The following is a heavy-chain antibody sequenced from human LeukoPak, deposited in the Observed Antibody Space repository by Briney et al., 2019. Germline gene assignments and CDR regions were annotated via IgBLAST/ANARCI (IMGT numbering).Heavy chain of an antibody. D-gene: IGHD4-23*01. CDR1: GFTFSSYW. CDR2: IASDGSST. J-gene: IGHJ4*02. Sequence: GGSLRLSCAASGFTFSSYWMNLDRQAPGKGLVWVSRIASDGSSTTYADSVKGRFSISRDNAKNTLYLQMNSLRVEDTAVYYCARGRPHGNDYWGQGTLVTVSS. CDR3: ARGRPHGNDY. V-gene: IGHV3-74*01.